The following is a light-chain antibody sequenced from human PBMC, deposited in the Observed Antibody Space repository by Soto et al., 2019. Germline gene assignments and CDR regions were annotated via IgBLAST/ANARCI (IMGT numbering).Light chain of an antibody. CDR1: GSDIGAYNY. CDR3: SSFTTSYFYV. CDR2: GVT. V-gene: IGLV2-14*01. J-gene: IGLJ1*01. Sequence: QSALTQPASVSGSPGQSITISCTGSGSDIGAYNYVSWYQQHPGKAPKLLIHGVTRRPSGVSSRFSASKSAYTASLTISGLQAEDEANYYCSSFTTSYFYVFGPGTKLT.